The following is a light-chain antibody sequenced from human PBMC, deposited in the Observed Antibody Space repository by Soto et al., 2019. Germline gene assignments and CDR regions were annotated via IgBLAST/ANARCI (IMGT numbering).Light chain of an antibody. CDR3: QQYGSSPPST. J-gene: IGKJ2*01. V-gene: IGKV3-20*01. Sequence: EIVLTQSPGTLSLSPGERATLSCRASQSVSSRYLAWYQQKPGQAPRLLIYGASSRATGIPARFSGSGSGTDFTLTISRFEPEDVAVYYCQQYGSSPPSTFGQGTKLEIK. CDR1: QSVSSRY. CDR2: GAS.